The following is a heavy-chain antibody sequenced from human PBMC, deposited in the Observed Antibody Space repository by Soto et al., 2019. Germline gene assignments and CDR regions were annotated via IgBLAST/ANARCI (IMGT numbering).Heavy chain of an antibody. CDR1: GFTFSSCS. V-gene: IGHV3-23*01. D-gene: IGHD2-2*01. J-gene: IGHJ5*02. Sequence: GGSLXLSCAASGFTFSSCSMSWVRQAPGKGLEWVSAISGSGGSTYYADSVKGRFTISRDNSKNTLYLQMNSLKTEDTAVYYCTRHRVAWDIVVVHNWSDPWGQGTLVTVS. CDR3: TRHRVAWDIVVVHNWSDP. CDR2: ISGSGGST.